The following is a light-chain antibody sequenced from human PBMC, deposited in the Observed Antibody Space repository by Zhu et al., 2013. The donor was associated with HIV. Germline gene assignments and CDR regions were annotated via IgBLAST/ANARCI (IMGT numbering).Light chain of an antibody. V-gene: IGLV1-47*01. Sequence: QSVLTQPPSASGTPGQSVTISCSGSGSNIGRNNVYWYQQFPGTAPKLIIQRNNQRPSGVPDRFSGSKSGASASLAISGLRSDDEADYYCAAWNDGLGGAHVVFGGGTKLTVL. CDR3: AAWNDGLGGAHVV. CDR1: GSNIGRNN. CDR2: RNN. J-gene: IGLJ2*01.